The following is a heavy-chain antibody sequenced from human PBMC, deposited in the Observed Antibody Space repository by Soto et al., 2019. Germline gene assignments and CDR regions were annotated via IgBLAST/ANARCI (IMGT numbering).Heavy chain of an antibody. CDR2: ISYDGSNK. Sequence: HPGGSLRLSCAASGFTFSSYGMHWVRQAPGKGLEWVAVISYDGSNKYYADSVKGRFTISRDNSKNTLYLQMNSLRAEDTAVYYCAKDLRWESYYDFWSGYPTRAYGMDVWGQGTTVTVSS. CDR3: AKDLRWESYYDFWSGYPTRAYGMDV. J-gene: IGHJ6*02. V-gene: IGHV3-30*18. CDR1: GFTFSSYG. D-gene: IGHD3-3*01.